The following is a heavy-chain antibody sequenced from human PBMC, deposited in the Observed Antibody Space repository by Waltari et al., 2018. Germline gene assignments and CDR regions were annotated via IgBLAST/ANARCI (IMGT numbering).Heavy chain of an antibody. Sequence: EVQLLESGGCLVQPGGSLRLSCAASGFTFSSYAMSWVRQAPGKGLEWVSVIYSGGSTYYADSVKGRFTISRDNSKNTLYLQMNSLRAEDTAVYYCAKESSSWYDYWGQGTLVTVSS. J-gene: IGHJ4*02. CDR3: AKESSSWYDY. V-gene: IGHV3-23*03. D-gene: IGHD6-13*01. CDR1: GFTFSSYA. CDR2: IYSGGST.